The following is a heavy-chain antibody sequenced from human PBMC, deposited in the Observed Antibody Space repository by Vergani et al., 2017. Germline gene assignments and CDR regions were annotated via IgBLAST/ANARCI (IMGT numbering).Heavy chain of an antibody. V-gene: IGHV4-38-2*01. Sequence: QVQLQESGPGLVEPSETLSLTCSVSGYSIGSGFYWAWIRQSPGEGLQWLTSIHNRGKTYHNPSLKSRVSVSLDTSKNRFSLNLTSVTATDTAVYYCARGSMVRGVIRPPYYYYGMDVWGQGTTVTVSS. J-gene: IGHJ6*02. CDR2: IHNRGKT. D-gene: IGHD3-10*01. CDR3: ARGSMVRGVIRPPYYYYGMDV. CDR1: GYSIGSGFY.